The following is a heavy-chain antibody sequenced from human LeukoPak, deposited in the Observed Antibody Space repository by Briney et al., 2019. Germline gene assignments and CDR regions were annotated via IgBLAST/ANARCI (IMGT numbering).Heavy chain of an antibody. CDR1: GFTFSSYG. V-gene: IGHV3-30*03. J-gene: IGHJ4*02. CDR2: ISYDGSNK. D-gene: IGHD2-8*01. CDR3: ARGDSLMVSAIEFDY. Sequence: GGSLRLSCAASGFTFSSYGMHWVRQAPGKGLEWVVVISYDGSNKYYADSVKGRFTISRDNSKNTLYLQMNSLRAEDTAVYYCARGDSLMVSAIEFDYWGQGTLVTVSS.